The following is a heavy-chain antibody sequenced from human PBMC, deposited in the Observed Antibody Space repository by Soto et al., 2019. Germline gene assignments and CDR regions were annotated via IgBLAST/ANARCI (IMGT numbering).Heavy chain of an antibody. CDR1: GFTFSSYC. Sequence: PGGSRRLACAAAGFTFSSYCIHWVRQAPGKGLEWVADIWYDGSNKNYADSVKGRLTISRDNSTSTLYLQMTSLRAEDTAVYYCARASVPPHCSGASCHRRAFDIWGQGTLVTVSS. CDR2: IWYDGSNK. CDR3: ARASVPPHCSGASCHRRAFDI. D-gene: IGHD2-15*01. V-gene: IGHV3-33*01. J-gene: IGHJ3*02.